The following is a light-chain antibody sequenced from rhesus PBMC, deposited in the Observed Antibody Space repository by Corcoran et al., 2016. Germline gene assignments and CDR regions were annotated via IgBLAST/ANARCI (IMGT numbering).Light chain of an antibody. CDR3: MQALRPPLT. V-gene: IGKV2-82*02. CDR1: QSLVYSDGKTY. CDR2: LVS. Sequence: DIVMTQTPLSLPVTLGEPASISCRSSQSLVYSDGKTYLYWYLQKPDQSPQLLMYLVSKRASGVPDKFSGSGADTDCTLKISRVEAEDVGVYYCMQALRPPLTFGGGTKVEIK. J-gene: IGKJ4*01.